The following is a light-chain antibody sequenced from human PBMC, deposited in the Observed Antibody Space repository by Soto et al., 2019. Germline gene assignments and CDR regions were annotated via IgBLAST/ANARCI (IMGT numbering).Light chain of an antibody. Sequence: DIQMTQSPSSVSASVGDRVTITCRASQGLSSWLAWYQQKPGKAPKLLIYAGSSLQSGVSSRFSGSGGGTDFTLTISSLQPEDFATDYCQQANSFPITFGQGTRLEIK. CDR3: QQANSFPIT. CDR2: AGS. V-gene: IGKV1D-12*01. J-gene: IGKJ5*01. CDR1: QGLSSW.